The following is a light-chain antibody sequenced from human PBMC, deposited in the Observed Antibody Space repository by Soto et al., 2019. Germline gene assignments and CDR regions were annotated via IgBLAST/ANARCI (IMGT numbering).Light chain of an antibody. CDR1: QSVSSY. J-gene: IGKJ1*01. CDR3: QHYNNWPPGRT. Sequence: EIVLTQSPGPLSLSPGERATLSCMASQSVSSYLAWYQQKPGQAPRLLIYDASKRATGIPARFSGSGSGTEFTLTISSLQSEDSALYYCQHYNNWPPGRTFGQGTK. CDR2: DAS. V-gene: IGKV3D-15*01.